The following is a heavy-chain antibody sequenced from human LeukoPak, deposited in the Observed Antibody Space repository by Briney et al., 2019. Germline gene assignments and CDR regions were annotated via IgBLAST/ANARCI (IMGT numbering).Heavy chain of an antibody. Sequence: ASVKVSCKASGGTFSSYAISWVRQAPGQGLEWMGGIIPIFGTANYAQKFQGRVTITTDESTSTAYMELSSLRSEDTAVYYCARDGRAVAGPFGPWGQGTLVTVSS. CDR2: IIPIFGTA. D-gene: IGHD6-19*01. V-gene: IGHV1-69*05. J-gene: IGHJ5*02. CDR3: ARDGRAVAGPFGP. CDR1: GGTFSSYA.